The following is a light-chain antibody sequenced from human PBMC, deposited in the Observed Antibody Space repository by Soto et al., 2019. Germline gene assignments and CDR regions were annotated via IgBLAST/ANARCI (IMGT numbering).Light chain of an antibody. V-gene: IGKV2-30*01. J-gene: IGKJ2*01. CDR1: QSLVFRDASTY. CDR3: LQTTHWPHYT. Sequence: DVVLTQSPLSLPVTLGQPASISCTSSQSLVFRDASTYLSWYQQRPGQPPRRLIYEVSQRDSGVPDRFGRSASVTDFALKISSVEAEDVAVYYCLQTTHWPHYTLGQGTKVHIK. CDR2: EVS.